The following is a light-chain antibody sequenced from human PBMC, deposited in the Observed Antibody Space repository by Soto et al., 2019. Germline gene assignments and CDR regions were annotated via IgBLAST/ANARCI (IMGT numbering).Light chain of an antibody. CDR3: HQYLNSPRA. Sequence: ETGMTQSPATLSVSPGERVTLSCRASESVSTYLAWYQQKPGQAPRLLIYGASARATGIPDRFSASGSGTEFTRIISTLQPEDFALDYCHQYLNSPRAFGQGTKVEIK. CDR1: ESVSTY. V-gene: IGKV3-15*01. CDR2: GAS. J-gene: IGKJ1*01.